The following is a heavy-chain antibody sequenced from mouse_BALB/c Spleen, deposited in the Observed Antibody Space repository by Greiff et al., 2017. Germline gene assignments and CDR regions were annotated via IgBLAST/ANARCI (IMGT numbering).Heavy chain of an antibody. CDR1: GFTFSSYG. V-gene: IGHV5-6-3*01. D-gene: IGHD2-4*01. Sequence: EVQRVESGGGLVKPGGSLKLSCAASGFTFSSYGMSWVRQTPDKRLELVATINSNGGSTYYPDSVKGRFTISRDNAKNTLYLQMSSLKSEDTAMYYCAREDDSYYFDYWGQGTTLTVSS. CDR3: AREDDSYYFDY. CDR2: INSNGGST. J-gene: IGHJ2*01.